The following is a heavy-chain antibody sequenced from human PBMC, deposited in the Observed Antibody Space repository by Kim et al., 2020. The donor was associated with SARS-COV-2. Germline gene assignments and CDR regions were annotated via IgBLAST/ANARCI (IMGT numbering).Heavy chain of an antibody. CDR1: GFTFSSYG. CDR3: AKDPYSSSWYHYYFDY. J-gene: IGHJ4*01. CDR2: ISYDGSNK. Sequence: GGSLRLSCAASGFTFSSYGMHWVRQAPGKGLEWVAVISYDGSNKYYADSVKGRFTISRDNSKNTLYLQMNSLRAEDTAVYYCAKDPYSSSWYHYYFDYWG. V-gene: IGHV3-30*18. D-gene: IGHD6-13*01.